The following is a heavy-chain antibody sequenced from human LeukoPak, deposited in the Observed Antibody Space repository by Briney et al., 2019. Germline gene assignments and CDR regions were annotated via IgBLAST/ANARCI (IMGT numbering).Heavy chain of an antibody. Sequence: GESLKISGKGSGYSFTSYWIGWVRQMPGKGLEWMGIIYPGDSDTRYSPSFQGQVTISADKSISTAYLQWSSLKASDTAMYYCARQSLNYGDYGEFDYWGQGTLVTVSS. CDR2: IYPGDSDT. J-gene: IGHJ4*02. D-gene: IGHD4-17*01. CDR1: GYSFTSYW. CDR3: ARQSLNYGDYGEFDY. V-gene: IGHV5-51*01.